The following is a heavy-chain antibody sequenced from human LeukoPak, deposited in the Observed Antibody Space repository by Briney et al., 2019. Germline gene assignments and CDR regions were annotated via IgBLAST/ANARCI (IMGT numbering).Heavy chain of an antibody. J-gene: IGHJ3*02. CDR3: TTPSHDGRSLDAFDI. Sequence: PGGSLRLSCAASGLTFSNAWMNWVRQAPGKGLEWVGRVKSKTDGGTTDYAAPVKGRFTISRDDSKNTLYLQMNSLNTEDPAVYYCTTPSHDGRSLDAFDIWGQGTMVTVSS. D-gene: IGHD4-17*01. CDR2: VKSKTDGGTT. V-gene: IGHV3-15*07. CDR1: GLTFSNAW.